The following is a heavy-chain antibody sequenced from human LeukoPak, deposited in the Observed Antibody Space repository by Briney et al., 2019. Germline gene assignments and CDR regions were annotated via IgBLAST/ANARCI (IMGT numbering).Heavy chain of an antibody. Sequence: GGSLRLSCAASGFTFSSYSMNWVRQAPGKGLEWVSSISSSSSYIYYADSVKGRFTISRDNAKNSLYLQMNSLRAEDTAVYYCASNSYDSSGYYYSWGQGTLVTGSS. D-gene: IGHD3-22*01. CDR1: GFTFSSYS. J-gene: IGHJ4*02. CDR3: ASNSYDSSGYYYS. CDR2: ISSSSSYI. V-gene: IGHV3-21*01.